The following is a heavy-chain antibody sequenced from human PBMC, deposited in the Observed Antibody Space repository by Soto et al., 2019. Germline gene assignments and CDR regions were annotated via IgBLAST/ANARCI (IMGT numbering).Heavy chain of an antibody. J-gene: IGHJ4*02. CDR3: ASCYGDYLQHPDS. D-gene: IGHD1-1*01. V-gene: IGHV3-21*06. CDR1: GFTFRTYT. CDR2: ISSSGRRI. Sequence: DVQLEESGGGLVKPGGSLRLSCVASGFTFRTYTMHWVRQAPGKGLEWVSSISSSGRRIYYADSVRGRFTISRDNANNSLFLQMNSLTAYDTAVYYCASCYGDYLQHPDSWGQGTLVTVSS.